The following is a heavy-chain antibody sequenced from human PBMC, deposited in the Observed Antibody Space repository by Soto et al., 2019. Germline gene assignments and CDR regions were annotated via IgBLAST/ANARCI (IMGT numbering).Heavy chain of an antibody. CDR2: IIPLYGPA. D-gene: IGHD3-10*01. CDR1: GGTFSSYA. Sequence: QVPLEQSGAEVKKPGSSVTVSCKASGGTFSSYAIHWVRQAPGQGLEWMGGIIPLYGPAKYEQRFQGRVTITADESTTTVYMELTSLTSQDTAVYYCARVTSMVRGVIDNWFDPWGHGTLVTVSS. V-gene: IGHV1-69*01. J-gene: IGHJ5*02. CDR3: ARVTSMVRGVIDNWFDP.